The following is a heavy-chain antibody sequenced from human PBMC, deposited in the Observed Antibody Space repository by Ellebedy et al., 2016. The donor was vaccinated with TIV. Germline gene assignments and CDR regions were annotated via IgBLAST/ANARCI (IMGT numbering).Heavy chain of an antibody. CDR3: AKAPIETCRGVICYPFDN. D-gene: IGHD2-15*01. J-gene: IGHJ4*02. V-gene: IGHV3-23*01. Sequence: PGGSLRLSCAASGFTFSNYAMSWVRQAPGKGLEWVSAITGNGINTYHTDSVKGRFTISRDNSKTTLYLQMNSLRAEDTGVYSCAKAPIETCRGVICYPFDNWGLGTLVTVSS. CDR1: GFTFSNYA. CDR2: ITGNGINT.